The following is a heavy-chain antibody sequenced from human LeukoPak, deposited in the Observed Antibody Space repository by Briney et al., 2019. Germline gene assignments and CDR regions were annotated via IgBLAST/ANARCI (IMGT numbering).Heavy chain of an antibody. V-gene: IGHV5-51*01. J-gene: IGHJ4*02. CDR2: IYPGDSDT. D-gene: IGHD3-10*01. CDR3: ARQHGSGSYYRRAIDY. CDR1: GSIFTTYW. Sequence: GASLKISCEASGSIFTTYWIGWVRQLPGKGLEWMGIIYPGDSDTRYSPSFQGQVTISADKSISTAYLQWSRLKASDTAMYYCARQHGSGSYYRRAIDYWGQGTLVTVSS.